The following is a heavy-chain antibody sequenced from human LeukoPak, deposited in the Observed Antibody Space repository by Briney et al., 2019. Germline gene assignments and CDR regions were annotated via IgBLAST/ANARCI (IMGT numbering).Heavy chain of an antibody. CDR2: IYDTGST. D-gene: IGHD3-22*01. Sequence: SETLSLTCAVSGGSINNYYWSWIRQPPGKGLEWIGYIYDTGSTNYNPSLKSRVTISVDTSKNQFSLKLSSVTAADTAVYYCAPRGRDSSGYLDDYWGQGTLVTVSS. V-gene: IGHV4-59*12. CDR1: GGSINNYY. J-gene: IGHJ4*02. CDR3: APRGRDSSGYLDDY.